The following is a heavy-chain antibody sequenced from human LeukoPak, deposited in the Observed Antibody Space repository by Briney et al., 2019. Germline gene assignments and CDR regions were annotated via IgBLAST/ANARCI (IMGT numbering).Heavy chain of an antibody. J-gene: IGHJ6*02. Sequence: ASVKVSCKASGYTFTSYYMHWVRQAPGQGLEWMGIINPSGGSTSYAQKFQGRVTMTRDTSTSTVYMELSSLRSEDTAVYYCARRGSGYDWEGYYYYGMDVWGQGTTVTVSS. CDR1: GYTFTSYY. CDR3: ARRGSGYDWEGYYYYGMDV. V-gene: IGHV1-46*01. CDR2: INPSGGST. D-gene: IGHD5-12*01.